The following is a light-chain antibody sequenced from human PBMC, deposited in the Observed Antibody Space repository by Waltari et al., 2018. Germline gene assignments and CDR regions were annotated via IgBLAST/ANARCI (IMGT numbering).Light chain of an antibody. CDR3: QQYYSYPRT. J-gene: IGKJ1*01. Sequence: AIRMTQSPSSLSASTGDRVTITWRASQGISSYLAWYHQKPGKAPKLLIYAASTLQSGVPSRFSGSGSGTDFTLTISCLQSEDFATYYCQQYYSYPRTFGQGTKVEIK. V-gene: IGKV1-8*01. CDR1: QGISSY. CDR2: AAS.